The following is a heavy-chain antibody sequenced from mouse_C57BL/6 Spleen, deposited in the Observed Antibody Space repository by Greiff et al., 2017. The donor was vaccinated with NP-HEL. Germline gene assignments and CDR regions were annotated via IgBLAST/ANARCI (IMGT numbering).Heavy chain of an antibody. J-gene: IGHJ3*01. V-gene: IGHV1-64*01. CDR1: GYTFTSYW. CDR3: ARTESSGFAY. CDR2: IHPNSGST. Sequence: VQLQQPGAELVKPGASVKLSCKASGYTFTSYWMHWVKQRPGQGLEWIGMIHPNSGSTNYNEKFKSKATLTVDKSSSTAYMQLSGLTCEDCAVYCCARTESSGFAYWGKGTLVTVAA.